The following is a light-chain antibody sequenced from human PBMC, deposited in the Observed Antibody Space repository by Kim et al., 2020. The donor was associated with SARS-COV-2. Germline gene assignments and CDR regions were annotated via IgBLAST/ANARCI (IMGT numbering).Light chain of an antibody. CDR2: KAS. Sequence: DIQMTQSPSTLSASVGDRVTITCRASQSFSSWLAWYQQKPGKAPKLLIYKASTLEGGVPSRFSGRGSGTEFTLTINSLQPDDFATYSCQQYDSHPYTFGQGTKLEIK. J-gene: IGKJ2*01. CDR3: QQYDSHPYT. V-gene: IGKV1-5*03. CDR1: QSFSSW.